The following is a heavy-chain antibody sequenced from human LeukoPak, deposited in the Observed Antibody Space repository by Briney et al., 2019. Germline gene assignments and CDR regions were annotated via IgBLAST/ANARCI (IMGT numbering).Heavy chain of an antibody. CDR1: VFTLGPYA. V-gene: IGHV3-43*02. CDR3: GTWAFYHTLDV. Sequence: PGGSLRLSCAASVFTLGPYAMHCVPERPGRGLEWVAHINADGGRTFYADSVEGRFTISRDNSKDSLYLQMNSLTTDDTALYYCGTWAFYHTLDVWGQGTTVTVSS. J-gene: IGHJ6*02. CDR2: INADGGRT. D-gene: IGHD2/OR15-2a*01.